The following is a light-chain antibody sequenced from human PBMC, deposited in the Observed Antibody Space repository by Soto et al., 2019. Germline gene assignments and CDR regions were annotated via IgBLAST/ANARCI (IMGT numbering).Light chain of an antibody. Sequence: EIVVTQSPATLSVSPGERATLSCRASQSIGINLAWYQQKPGQAPSLLIYEGSTRATGIPARFSGSGSGTDFTLTISSLQSADFAVYHCQQYNNWPRTVGQGTKVEVK. J-gene: IGKJ1*01. V-gene: IGKV3-15*01. CDR3: QQYNNWPRT. CDR2: EGS. CDR1: QSIGIN.